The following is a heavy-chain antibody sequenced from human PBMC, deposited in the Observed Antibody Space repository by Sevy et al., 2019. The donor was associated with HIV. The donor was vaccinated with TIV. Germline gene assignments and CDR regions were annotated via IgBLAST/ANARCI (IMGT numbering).Heavy chain of an antibody. V-gene: IGHV3-30*04. CDR3: ARVFFGGYCSSTSCPYYYYGMDV. J-gene: IGHJ6*02. CDR2: ISYDGSNK. Sequence: GGSLRLSCAASGFTFSSYAMHWVRQAPGKGLEWVAVISYDGSNKYYATSVKGRFTISRDNSKNTLYLQMNSLRAEDTAVYYCARVFFGGYCSSTSCPYYYYGMDVWGQGTTVTVSS. CDR1: GFTFSSYA. D-gene: IGHD2-2*01.